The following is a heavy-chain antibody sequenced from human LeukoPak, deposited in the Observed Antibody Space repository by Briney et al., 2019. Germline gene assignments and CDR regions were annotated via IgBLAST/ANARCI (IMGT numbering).Heavy chain of an antibody. CDR1: GGTFSSYA. CDR3: ARGVPNRYYYYGMDV. D-gene: IGHD2-2*01. V-gene: IGHV1-69*13. CDR2: IIPLFGTA. Sequence: SVKVSCKASGGTFSSYAISWVRQAPGQGLEWMGGIIPLFGTANYAQKFQGRVTITADESTSTAYMELSSLRSEDTAVYYCARGVPNRYYYYGMDVWGQGTTVTVSS. J-gene: IGHJ6*02.